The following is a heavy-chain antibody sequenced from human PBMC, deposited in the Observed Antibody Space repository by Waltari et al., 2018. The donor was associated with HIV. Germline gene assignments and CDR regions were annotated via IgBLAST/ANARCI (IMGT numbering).Heavy chain of an antibody. J-gene: IGHJ4*02. D-gene: IGHD4-17*01. V-gene: IGHV3-49*03. CDR2: IRSKAYGGTT. CDR3: TRGTFTVTYYFDY. CDR1: GFSFGDYA. Sequence: EVQLGESGGGLVQPGRSLGLSCATSGFSFGDYAMSWFRQAPGKGLEWVGFIRSKAYGGTTQYAASVKGRFTISRDDSKSIAYLQMNSLKTEDTALYYCTRGTFTVTYYFDYWGRGTLVTVSS.